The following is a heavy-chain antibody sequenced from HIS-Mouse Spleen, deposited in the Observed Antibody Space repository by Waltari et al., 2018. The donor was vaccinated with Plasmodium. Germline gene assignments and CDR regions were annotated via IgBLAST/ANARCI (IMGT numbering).Heavy chain of an antibody. J-gene: IGHJ2*01. CDR1: GYSISSGYY. V-gene: IGHV4-38-2*02. Sequence: QVQLQESGPGLVKPSETLSLTCTVSGYSISSGYYWGWIRQPPGKGLEWVGRIYHSGSTYDNPSRKRRVSISVDTSKNQFSLRLSSVTAADTAVYYCARSLGIASSYWYFDLWGRGTLVTVSS. CDR2: IYHSGST. D-gene: IGHD2-15*01. CDR3: ARSLGIASSYWYFDL.